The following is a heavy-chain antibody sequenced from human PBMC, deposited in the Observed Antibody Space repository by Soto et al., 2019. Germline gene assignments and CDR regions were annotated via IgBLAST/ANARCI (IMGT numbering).Heavy chain of an antibody. CDR3: ARQFPGPYGSGSYFDY. Sequence: QVQLQESGPGLVKPSETLSLTCTVSGGSISSYYWSWVRQPPGKGLEWIGYIYYSGSTNYNPSLKSRVTISVDTSKNQFSLKLSSVTAADTAVYYCARQFPGPYGSGSYFDYWGQGTLVTVSS. D-gene: IGHD3-10*01. CDR2: IYYSGST. J-gene: IGHJ4*02. V-gene: IGHV4-59*08. CDR1: GGSISSYY.